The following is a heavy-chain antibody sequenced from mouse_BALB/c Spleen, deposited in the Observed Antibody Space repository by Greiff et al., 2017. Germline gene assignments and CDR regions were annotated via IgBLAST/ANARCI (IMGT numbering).Heavy chain of an antibody. D-gene: IGHD2-14*01. Sequence: EVQGVESGAELVKPGASVKLSCTASGFNIKDTYMHWVKQRPEQGLEWIGRIDPANGNTKYDPKFQGKATITADTSSNTAYLQLSSLTSEDTAVYYCARSYRYDPFAYWGQGTLVTVSA. J-gene: IGHJ3*01. CDR3: ARSYRYDPFAY. V-gene: IGHV14-3*02. CDR2: IDPANGNT. CDR1: GFNIKDTY.